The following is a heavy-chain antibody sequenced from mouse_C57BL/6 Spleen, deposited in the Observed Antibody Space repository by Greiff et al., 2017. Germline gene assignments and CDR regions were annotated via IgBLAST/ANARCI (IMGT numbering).Heavy chain of an antibody. CDR3: TSFINTVVEGYFDV. CDR2: ISSGGDYI. CDR1: GFTFSSYA. J-gene: IGHJ1*03. V-gene: IGHV5-9-1*02. Sequence: EVQVVESGEGLVKPGWSLKLSCAASGFTFSSYAMSWVRQTPEKRLEWVAYISSGGDYIYYADTVKGRFTISRDNARNTLDLQMSSLKSEDTAMYYCTSFINTVVEGYFDVWGTGTTVTVSS. D-gene: IGHD1-1*01.